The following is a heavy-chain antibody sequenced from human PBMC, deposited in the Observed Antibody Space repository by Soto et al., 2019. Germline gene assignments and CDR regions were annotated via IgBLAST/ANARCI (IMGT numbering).Heavy chain of an antibody. CDR3: ASAPYYYASDY. CDR2: ISGGGDAI. CDR1: GFTFSDYY. V-gene: IGHV3-11*01. D-gene: IGHD3-10*01. J-gene: IGHJ4*02. Sequence: PGGSLRLSCAASGFTFSDYYMTWVRQAPGKGLEWGSYISGGGDAIHYSDSVKGRFPVSRDNAKNLLYLQMNSLRAEAAAVYYCASAPYYYASDYWGRGTLVTVSS.